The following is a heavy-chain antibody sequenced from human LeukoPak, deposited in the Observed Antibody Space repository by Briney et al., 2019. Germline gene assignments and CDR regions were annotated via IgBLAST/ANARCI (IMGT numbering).Heavy chain of an antibody. CDR3: ARQYGRPYDY. J-gene: IGHJ4*02. D-gene: IGHD3-10*01. V-gene: IGHV5-51*01. CDR2: IYPGDSDT. Sequence: GESLKISCKGSGYSFTSYWIGWVRQMPGKGLEWMGIIYPGDSDTRYSPSFQGQVSISVDKSISTTFLQWSSLKASDTAMYYCARQYGRPYDYWGQGTLVSVSS. CDR1: GYSFTSYW.